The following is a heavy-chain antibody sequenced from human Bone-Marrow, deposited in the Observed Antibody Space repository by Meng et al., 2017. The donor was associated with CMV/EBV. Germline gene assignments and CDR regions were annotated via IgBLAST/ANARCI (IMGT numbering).Heavy chain of an antibody. Sequence: GGSLRLSCAASGFTFSSYSMNWVRQAPGKGLEWVSSISSSSSYIYYADSVKGRFTISRDNAKNSLYLQMNSLRAEDTAVYYCARDLHIVVVPAAPRSDHDYWGQGTLVTVSS. V-gene: IGHV3-21*01. CDR2: ISSSSSYI. CDR3: ARDLHIVVVPAAPRSDHDY. CDR1: GFTFSSYS. J-gene: IGHJ4*02. D-gene: IGHD2-2*01.